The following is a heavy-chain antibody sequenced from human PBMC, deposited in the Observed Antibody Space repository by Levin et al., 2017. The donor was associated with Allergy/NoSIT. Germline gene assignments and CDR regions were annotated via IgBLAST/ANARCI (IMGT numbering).Heavy chain of an antibody. J-gene: IGHJ3*02. V-gene: IGHV4-39*01. CDR2: IYYSGST. Sequence: SETLSLTCTVSGGSISSSSYYWGWIRQPPGKGLEWIGSIYYSGSTYYNPSLKSRVTISVDTSKNQFSLNLSSVTAADTAVYYCARWGYGDDYAFDIWGQGTMVTVSS. CDR1: GGSISSSSYY. CDR3: ARWGYGDDYAFDI. D-gene: IGHD4-17*01.